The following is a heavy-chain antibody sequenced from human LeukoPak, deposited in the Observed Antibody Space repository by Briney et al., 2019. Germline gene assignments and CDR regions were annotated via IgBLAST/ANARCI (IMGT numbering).Heavy chain of an antibody. CDR3: ARLHDYGDYYYYYYYMDV. Sequence: LQTLSLTCTVSVGSISSYYWSWIRQPPGKGLEWIGYIYTSGSTNYNPSLKSRVTISVDTSKNQFSLKLSSVTAADTAVYYCARLHDYGDYYYYYYYMDVWGKGTTVTVSS. D-gene: IGHD4-17*01. V-gene: IGHV4-4*09. J-gene: IGHJ6*03. CDR1: VGSISSYY. CDR2: IYTSGST.